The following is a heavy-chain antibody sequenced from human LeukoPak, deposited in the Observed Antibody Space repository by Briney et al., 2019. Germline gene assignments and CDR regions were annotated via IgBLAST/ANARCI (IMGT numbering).Heavy chain of an antibody. V-gene: IGHV3-7*03. D-gene: IGHD2-21*02. Sequence: GGSLRLSCAASGFTFSSYWMSWVRQAPGKGLEWVANIKQDGSEKYYVDSVKGRFTISRDNAKNSLYPQMNSLRAEDTAVYYCAKEVTRGTLDYWGQGTLVTVSS. CDR3: AKEVTRGTLDY. CDR1: GFTFSSYW. CDR2: IKQDGSEK. J-gene: IGHJ4*02.